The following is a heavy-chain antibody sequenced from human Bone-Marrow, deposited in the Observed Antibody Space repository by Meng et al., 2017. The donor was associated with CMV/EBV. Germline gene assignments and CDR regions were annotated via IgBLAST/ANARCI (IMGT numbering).Heavy chain of an antibody. V-gene: IGHV1-18*01. J-gene: IGHJ6*01. D-gene: IGHD2-21*01. Sequence: ASVKVSCKASGYTFTSYGISWVRQAPGQGLEWMGWISAYNGNTNYAQKLQGRVTMTTDTSTSTAYMELRSLRSGDTAVYYCAREVVVVIPDIYYYYGMDVWGQGTTVTVSS. CDR2: ISAYNGNT. CDR1: GYTFTSYG. CDR3: AREVVVVIPDIYYYYGMDV.